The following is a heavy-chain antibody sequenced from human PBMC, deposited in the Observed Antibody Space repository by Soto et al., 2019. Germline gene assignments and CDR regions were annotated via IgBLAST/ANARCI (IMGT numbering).Heavy chain of an antibody. J-gene: IGHJ4*02. D-gene: IGHD5-18*01. V-gene: IGHV1-18*01. CDR1: GYTFTSSG. CDR3: AREDTAMVLDY. Sequence: ASVKVSCKASGYTFTSSGISWVRQAPGQGLEWLGWISTDNGNTNYAQHLQGRVSLTTDTSTSTAYMDLRSLRSEDTAVYYCAREDTAMVLDYWGQGTLVTVSS. CDR2: ISTDNGNT.